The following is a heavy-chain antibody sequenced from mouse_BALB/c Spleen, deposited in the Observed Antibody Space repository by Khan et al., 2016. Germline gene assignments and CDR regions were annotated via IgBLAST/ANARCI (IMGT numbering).Heavy chain of an antibody. CDR2: IDPANGNT. CDR3: ARTVVAPYYAMDY. Sequence: VRLQQSGAELVKPGASVKLSCIASGSNIKDTYMHWVKQRPEQGLEWIGRIDPANGNTKYDPKFQGKATITADTSSNTAYLQLSSLTSEDTAVYYCARTVVAPYYAMDYWGQGTSVTVSS. D-gene: IGHD1-1*01. J-gene: IGHJ4*01. V-gene: IGHV14-3*02. CDR1: GSNIKDTY.